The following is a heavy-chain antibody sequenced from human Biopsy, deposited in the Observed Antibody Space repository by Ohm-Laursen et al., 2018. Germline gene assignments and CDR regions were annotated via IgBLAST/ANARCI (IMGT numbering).Heavy chain of an antibody. CDR1: GFTLSAFA. V-gene: IGHV3-73*01. Sequence: GSLRLSCAASGFTLSAFALHWARQASGRGLEWVGRIKKKSNNDATAYAESMKGRSSIFRDDSKSTSFLKMNSLKIEDTAVYFCTRSAGYGYDYWGQGILVTVSS. J-gene: IGHJ4*02. D-gene: IGHD5-12*01. CDR2: IKKKSNNDAT. CDR3: TRSAGYGYDY.